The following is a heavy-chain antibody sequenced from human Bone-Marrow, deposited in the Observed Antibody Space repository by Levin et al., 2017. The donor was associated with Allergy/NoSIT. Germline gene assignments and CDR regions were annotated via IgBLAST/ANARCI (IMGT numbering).Heavy chain of an antibody. D-gene: IGHD3-3*01. CDR3: ARGSLGAGFFIY. Sequence: PSETLSLTCAVYGGSFSGYYWSWIRQPPGKGLEWIGEINHSGSTNYNPSLKSRVTISVDTSKNQFSLKLSSVTAADTAVYYCARGSLGAGFFIYWGQGTLVTVSS. V-gene: IGHV4-34*01. J-gene: IGHJ4*02. CDR2: INHSGST. CDR1: GGSFSGYY.